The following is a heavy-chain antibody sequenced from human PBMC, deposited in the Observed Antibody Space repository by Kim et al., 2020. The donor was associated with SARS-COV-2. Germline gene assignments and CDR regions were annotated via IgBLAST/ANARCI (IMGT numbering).Heavy chain of an antibody. CDR3: AREPPYGYGWFDP. J-gene: IGHJ5*02. D-gene: IGHD5-18*01. V-gene: IGHV3-48*02. Sequence: YAESVKGRFTISRDNAKNSLYLQMNSLRDEDTAVYYCAREPPYGYGWFDPWGQGTLVTVSS.